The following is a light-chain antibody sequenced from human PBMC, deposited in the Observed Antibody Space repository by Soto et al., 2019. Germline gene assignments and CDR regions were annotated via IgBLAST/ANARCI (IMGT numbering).Light chain of an antibody. CDR3: QSYDSSLSGVV. CDR2: GNN. J-gene: IGLJ3*02. V-gene: IGLV1-40*01. Sequence: VLTQPPSVSGAPGQRVTISCTGSRSNFGTRFDVHWYQQLPGTAPTLLIYGNNNRPSGVPDRFSGSKSGTSASLAITGLQAEDEADYYCQSYDSSLSGVVFGGGTKLTVL. CDR1: RSNFGTRFD.